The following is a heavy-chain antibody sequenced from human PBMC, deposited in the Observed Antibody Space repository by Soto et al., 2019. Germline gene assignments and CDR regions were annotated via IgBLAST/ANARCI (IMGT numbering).Heavy chain of an antibody. V-gene: IGHV1-3*01. CDR1: GYTFTSYA. CDR3: AREAACSRTSCPESSGMDV. CDR2: INAGNGNA. D-gene: IGHD2-2*01. J-gene: IGHJ6*02. Sequence: GSSVKVSCKTSGYTFTSYAMHWVLQAPGQRLEWMGWINAGNGNAKYSQKFQGRVTIIRDTSANTAYKDLSSLRSEDTAVYYCAREAACSRTSCPESSGMDVWGQGTTVTVSS.